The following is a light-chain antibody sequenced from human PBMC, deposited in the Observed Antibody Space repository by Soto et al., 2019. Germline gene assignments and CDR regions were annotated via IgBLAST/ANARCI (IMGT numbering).Light chain of an antibody. J-gene: IGKJ1*01. CDR2: NAF. V-gene: IGKV3-20*01. CDR1: QSINNN. Sequence: VVTQSTATLSVSPGERATLSCRASQSINNNLAWYQQKPGQAPRLLIYNAFTRATGIPDRFSGSGSGADFTLTISRLEPEDFAVYYCQQYGSSPRTFGQGTKVDI. CDR3: QQYGSSPRT.